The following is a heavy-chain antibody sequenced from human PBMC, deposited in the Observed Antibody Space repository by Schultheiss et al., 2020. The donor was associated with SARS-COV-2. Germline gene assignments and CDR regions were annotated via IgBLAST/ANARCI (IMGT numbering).Heavy chain of an antibody. V-gene: IGHV4-30-2*01. Sequence: SETLSLTCAVSGGSISSGGYSWSWIRQPPGKGLEWIGYIYHSGSTYYNPSLKSRVTISVDRSKNQFSLKLSSVTAADTAVYYCARGQQLSSLFDYWGQGTLVTVSS. D-gene: IGHD1-1*01. CDR2: IYHSGST. CDR1: GGSISSGGYS. CDR3: ARGQQLSSLFDY. J-gene: IGHJ4*02.